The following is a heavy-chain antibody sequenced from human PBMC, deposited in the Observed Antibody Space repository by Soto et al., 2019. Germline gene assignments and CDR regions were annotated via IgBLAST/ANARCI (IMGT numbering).Heavy chain of an antibody. Sequence: QVQLVQSGAEEKKPGASVKVSCKASGNTFTSYAMHWVRQAPGQRLEWMGWINAGNGNTKYSQKCQGRVAITRDTSASTVYMELSSLRSEDTAVYYCASESYGGEFDYWGQGTLVTVSS. J-gene: IGHJ4*02. CDR1: GNTFTSYA. CDR3: ASESYGGEFDY. V-gene: IGHV1-3*05. CDR2: INAGNGNT. D-gene: IGHD4-17*01.